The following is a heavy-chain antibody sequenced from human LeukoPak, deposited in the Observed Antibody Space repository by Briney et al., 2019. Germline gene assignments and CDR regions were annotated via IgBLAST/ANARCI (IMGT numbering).Heavy chain of an antibody. CDR2: INPNSGGT. D-gene: IGHD6-13*01. J-gene: IGHJ5*02. CDR1: GYTFTGYY. V-gene: IGHV1-2*02. Sequence: ASVKVSCKASGYTFTGYYMHWVRQAPGQGLEWMGWINPNSGGTNYAQKFQGRVTMTRDTSISTAYMELSRLRSDDTAVYYCARWRFSSSWRAAWFDPWGQGTLVTVSS. CDR3: ARWRFSSSWRAAWFDP.